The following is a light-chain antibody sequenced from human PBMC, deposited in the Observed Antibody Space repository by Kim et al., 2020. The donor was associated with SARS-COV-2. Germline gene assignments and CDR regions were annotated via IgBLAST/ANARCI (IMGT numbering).Light chain of an antibody. CDR2: GAS. Sequence: VSPGERTTLSGRASQSVTNNLAWYQQRPGQAPRLLIYGASTRATGVPARFSGSGSGTEFTLTISSLQSEDFALYYCQQYNDWPPLTFGGGTKVEIK. CDR1: QSVTNN. V-gene: IGKV3-15*01. CDR3: QQYNDWPPLT. J-gene: IGKJ4*01.